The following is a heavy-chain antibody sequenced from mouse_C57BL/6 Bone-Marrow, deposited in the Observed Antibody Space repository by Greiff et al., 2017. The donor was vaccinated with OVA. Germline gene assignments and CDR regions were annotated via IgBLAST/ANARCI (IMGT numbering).Heavy chain of an antibody. D-gene: IGHD2-1*01. Sequence: QVQLQQSGPELVKPGASVKISCKASGYAFSSSWMNWVKQRPGKGLEWIGRIYPGDGDTNYNGKFKGKATLTADKSSSTAYMQLSSLTSEDSAVYFCARIYSHWYFDVWGRGNTDTVSS. J-gene: IGHJ1*03. V-gene: IGHV1-82*01. CDR3: ARIYSHWYFDV. CDR1: GYAFSSSW. CDR2: IYPGDGDT.